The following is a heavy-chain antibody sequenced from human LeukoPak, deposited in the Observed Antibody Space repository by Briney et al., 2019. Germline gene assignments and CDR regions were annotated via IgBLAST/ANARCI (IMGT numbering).Heavy chain of an antibody. CDR1: GGSMSTYY. Sequence: SETLSLTCTVSGGSMSTYYWGWIRQPPGKGLEWIGSIYYSGSTYYNPSLKSRVTISVDTSKNQFSLKLSSVTAADTAVYYCARADCSSTSCYTDNNWFDPWGQGTLVTVSS. CDR3: ARADCSSTSCYTDNNWFDP. J-gene: IGHJ5*02. V-gene: IGHV4-39*07. CDR2: IYYSGST. D-gene: IGHD2-2*02.